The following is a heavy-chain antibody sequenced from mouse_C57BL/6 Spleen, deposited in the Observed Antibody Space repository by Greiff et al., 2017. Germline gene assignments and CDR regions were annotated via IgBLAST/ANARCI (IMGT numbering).Heavy chain of an antibody. D-gene: IGHD1-1*01. CDR3: ARSHYYGSSFFDY. Sequence: LVESGAELVKPGASVKISCKASGYAFSSYWMNWVKQRPGKGLEWIGQIYPGDGDTNYNGKFKGKATLTADKSSSTAYMQLSSLTSEDSAVYFCARSHYYGSSFFDYWGQGTTLTVSS. V-gene: IGHV1-80*01. CDR1: GYAFSSYW. CDR2: IYPGDGDT. J-gene: IGHJ2*01.